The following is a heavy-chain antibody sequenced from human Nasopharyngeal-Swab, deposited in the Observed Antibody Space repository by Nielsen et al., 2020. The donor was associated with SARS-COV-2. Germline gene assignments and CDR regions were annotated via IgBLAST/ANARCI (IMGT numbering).Heavy chain of an antibody. CDR1: GFTFSSYG. J-gene: IGHJ4*02. D-gene: IGHD2/OR15-2a*01. Sequence: GESLKISCAASGFTFSSYGMHWVRQAPGKGLEWVAVISYDGSNKYYADSVKGRFTISRDNSKNTMYLQMSSLRAEDTAVYYCAKGYFLDYWGQGTLVTVPS. CDR2: ISYDGSNK. V-gene: IGHV3-30*18. CDR3: AKGYFLDY.